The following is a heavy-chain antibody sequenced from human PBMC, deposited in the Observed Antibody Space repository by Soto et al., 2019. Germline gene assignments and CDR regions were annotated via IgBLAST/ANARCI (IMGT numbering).Heavy chain of an antibody. CDR3: ARSGEHPLDY. CDR2: STHTGNT. V-gene: IGHV1-18*01. D-gene: IGHD1-26*01. Sequence: SAKVSCKKSGYAFPHYFIYWVRQAPGHGLEWMGFSTHTGNTNYAQNFQGRVVLTTDTSTSTAYMEVTSLRSDDTAVYYCARSGEHPLDYWGQGTPVTVSS. CDR1: GYAFPHYF. J-gene: IGHJ4*02.